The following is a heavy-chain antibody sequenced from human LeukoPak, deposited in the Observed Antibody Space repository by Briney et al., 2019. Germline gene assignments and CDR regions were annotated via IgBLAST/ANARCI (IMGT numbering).Heavy chain of an antibody. CDR1: GGSISSYY. Sequence: TPSETLFLTCTVSGGSISSYYWSWIRQPPGKGLEWIGYIYYSGSTNYNPSLKSRVTISVDTSKNQFSLKLSSVTAADTAVYYCARGIFWFDPWGQGTLVTVSS. D-gene: IGHD2/OR15-2a*01. CDR2: IYYSGST. V-gene: IGHV4-59*01. CDR3: ARGIFWFDP. J-gene: IGHJ5*02.